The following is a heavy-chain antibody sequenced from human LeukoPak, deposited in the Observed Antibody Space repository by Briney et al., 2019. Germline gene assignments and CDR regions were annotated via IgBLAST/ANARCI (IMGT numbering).Heavy chain of an antibody. D-gene: IGHD6-19*01. CDR2: ISSNGGST. J-gene: IGHJ4*02. CDR1: GFTFSSYA. V-gene: IGHV3-64D*06. CDR3: VKSKMAVAGPLDY. Sequence: PGGSLRLSCSASGFTFSSYAMHWVRQAPGKGLEYASAISSNGGSTYYADSVKGRFTISRDNSKNTLYLQMSSLRAEDTAVYYCVKSKMAVAGPLDYWGQGTLVTVSS.